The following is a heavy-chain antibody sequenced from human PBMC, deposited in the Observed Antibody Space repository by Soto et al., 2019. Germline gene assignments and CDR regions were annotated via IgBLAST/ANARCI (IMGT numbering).Heavy chain of an antibody. CDR3: AKALRHPYEIDGKLFSDY. J-gene: IGHJ4*02. CDR2: ISYDGSNK. D-gene: IGHD3-10*01. CDR1: GFTFSSYG. Sequence: PGGSLRLSCAASGFTFSSYGMHWVRQAPGKGLEWVAVISYDGSNKYYADSVKGRFTISRDNSKNTLYLQMNSLRAEDTAVYYCAKALRHPYEIDGKLFSDYWGQGTLVTVSS. V-gene: IGHV3-30*18.